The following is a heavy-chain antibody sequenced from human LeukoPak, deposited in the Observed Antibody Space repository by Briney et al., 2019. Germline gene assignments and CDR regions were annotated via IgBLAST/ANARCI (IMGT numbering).Heavy chain of an antibody. Sequence: GRSLRLSCAASGFTFNRYGMHWVRQAPGKGLEWVAVISYEGSNKYYTDSVTGRFTISRDNSKNTLYLEMNSLRVEDTAVYYCAKGGRKGWELLPHDALDIWGQGTMVTVSS. CDR1: GFTFNRYG. D-gene: IGHD4-23*01. V-gene: IGHV3-30*18. J-gene: IGHJ3*02. CDR3: AKGGRKGWELLPHDALDI. CDR2: ISYEGSNK.